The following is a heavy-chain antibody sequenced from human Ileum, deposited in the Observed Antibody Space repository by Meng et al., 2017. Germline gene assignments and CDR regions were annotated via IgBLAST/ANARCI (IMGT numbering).Heavy chain of an antibody. CDR3: VRGGYGGDSEDVNY. D-gene: IGHD2-21*02. Sequence: GESLKISCAASGFTFSSYWMYWVRQAPGKGLMCVSRINKDEIGINYADSVKGRFIISRDNAKNTVYLQMNSLRAEDTAVYYCVRGGYGGDSEDVNYWGQGTLVTAPQ. CDR2: INKDEIGI. J-gene: IGHJ4*02. CDR1: GFTFSSYW. V-gene: IGHV3-74*01.